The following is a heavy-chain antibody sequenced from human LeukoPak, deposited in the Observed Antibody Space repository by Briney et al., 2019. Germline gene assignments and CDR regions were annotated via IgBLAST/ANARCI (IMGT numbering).Heavy chain of an antibody. Sequence: GGSLRLSCAASGFTFSSYWMHWVRQAPGKGLVWVSRIKSDGSSIYADSVKGRFTISRDNSKNTLYLQMNSLRAEDTAVYYCARDDQRYYFDYWGQGTLVTVSS. CDR2: IKSDGSS. CDR1: GFTFSSYW. CDR3: ARDDQRYYFDY. D-gene: IGHD4-17*01. V-gene: IGHV3-74*01. J-gene: IGHJ4*02.